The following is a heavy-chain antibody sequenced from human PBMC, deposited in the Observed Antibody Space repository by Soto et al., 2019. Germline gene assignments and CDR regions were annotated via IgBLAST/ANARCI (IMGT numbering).Heavy chain of an antibody. V-gene: IGHV1-18*01. CDR2: ISAYNGNT. Sequence: QVQLVQSGGEVKKPGASVKVSCKASGYTFTSYGISWVRQAPGQGLEWMGWISAYNGNTNYAQKLQGRATTTTATSTSTAYMELRGLRSDDTVVYYCTRDSRGYCSSTSCYDWFDPWGQGTLVTVSS. CDR3: TRDSRGYCSSTSCYDWFDP. J-gene: IGHJ5*02. CDR1: GYTFTSYG. D-gene: IGHD2-2*01.